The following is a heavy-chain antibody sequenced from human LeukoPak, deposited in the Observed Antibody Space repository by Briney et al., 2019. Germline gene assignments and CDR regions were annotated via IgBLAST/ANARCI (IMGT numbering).Heavy chain of an antibody. CDR1: GFTFSSYG. Sequence: RGSLRLSCAASGFTFSSYGMHWVRQAPGKGLEWVAIIYYDGSDKYYADSVKGRFTISRDNSKDTLYQQMNSLRAEDTAVYYCARQIAYYYDSSGYYTTDYWGQGTLVTVSS. V-gene: IGHV3-33*01. CDR3: ARQIAYYYDSSGYYTTDY. D-gene: IGHD3-22*01. J-gene: IGHJ4*02. CDR2: IYYDGSDK.